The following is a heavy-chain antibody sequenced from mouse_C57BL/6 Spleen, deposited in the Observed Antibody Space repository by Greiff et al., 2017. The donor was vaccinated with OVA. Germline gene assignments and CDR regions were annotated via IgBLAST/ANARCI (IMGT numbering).Heavy chain of an antibody. J-gene: IGHJ1*03. CDR3: ARESYGSSYYFDV. CDR2: ISYDGSN. D-gene: IGHD1-1*01. CDR1: GYSITSGYY. Sequence: EVQLVESGPGLVKPSQSLSLTCSVTGYSITSGYYWNWIRQFPGNKLEWMGYISYDGSNNYNPSLKNRISITRDTSKNQFFLKLNSVTTEDTATYYCARESYGSSYYFDVWGTGTTVTVSS. V-gene: IGHV3-6*01.